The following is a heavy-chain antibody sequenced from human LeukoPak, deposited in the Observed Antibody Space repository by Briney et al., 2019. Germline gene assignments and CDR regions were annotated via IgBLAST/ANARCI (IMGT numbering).Heavy chain of an antibody. Sequence: PSETLSLTCAVYGGSFSGYYWSRIRQPPGKGLEWIGEINHSGSTNYNPSLKSRVTISVDTSKNQFSLKLSSVTAADTAVYYCARGAMITFGGVIVILAKRYYFDYWGQGTLVTVSS. D-gene: IGHD3-16*02. V-gene: IGHV4-34*01. CDR1: GGSFSGYY. CDR2: INHSGST. J-gene: IGHJ4*02. CDR3: ARGAMITFGGVIVILAKRYYFDY.